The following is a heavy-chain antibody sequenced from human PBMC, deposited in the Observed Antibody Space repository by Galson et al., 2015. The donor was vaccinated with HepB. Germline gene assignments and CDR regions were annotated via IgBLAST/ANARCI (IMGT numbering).Heavy chain of an antibody. CDR2: INPNSGGT. J-gene: IGHJ4*02. V-gene: IGHV1-2*04. CDR1: GYTFTGYY. Sequence: SVKVSCKASGYTFTGYYMHWVRQAPGQGLEWMGWINPNSGGTNYAQKFQGWVTMTRDTSISTAYMELSRLRSDDTAVYYCARGNSSGWSRGYFDYWGQGTLVTVSS. CDR3: ARGNSSGWSRGYFDY. D-gene: IGHD6-19*01.